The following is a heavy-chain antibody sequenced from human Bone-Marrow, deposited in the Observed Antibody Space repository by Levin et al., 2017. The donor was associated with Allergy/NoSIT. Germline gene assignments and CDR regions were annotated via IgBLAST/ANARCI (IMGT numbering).Heavy chain of an antibody. CDR2: IHYDGNT. J-gene: IGHJ2*01. Sequence: SETLSLTCTVSGDSISSYYWSWIRQPPGGGLEWIGYIHYDGNTNYNPSLKSRITISLDTSKNEFSLKLRSVTAADTAVYFCAREYGGDWYFDLWGRGTLVTVSS. CDR3: AREYGGDWYFDL. D-gene: IGHD2-21*01. V-gene: IGHV4-59*01. CDR1: GDSISSYY.